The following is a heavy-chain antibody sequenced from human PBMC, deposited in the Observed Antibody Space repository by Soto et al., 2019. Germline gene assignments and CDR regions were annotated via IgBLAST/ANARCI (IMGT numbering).Heavy chain of an antibody. Sequence: GGSLRLSCAASGFTFSSYCIHWVRHAPCKGPEWVAVISYDGSNKYYADSVKGRFTISRDNSKNTLYLQMNSLRAEDTAVYYCAKDTLRFLECLLFDGMDVWGQGTTVAVSS. CDR2: ISYDGSNK. D-gene: IGHD3-3*01. J-gene: IGHJ6*02. CDR1: GFTFSSYC. V-gene: IGHV3-30*18. CDR3: AKDTLRFLECLLFDGMDV.